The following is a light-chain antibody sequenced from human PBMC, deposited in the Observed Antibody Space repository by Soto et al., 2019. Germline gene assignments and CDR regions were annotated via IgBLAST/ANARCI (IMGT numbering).Light chain of an antibody. V-gene: IGLV2-14*01. Sequence: QSALTQPASVSGSPGQSITMSSTGTSSDVGGYNYVSWYQQHPGKAPKLMIYDVSNRPSGVSNRFSGSKSGNTASLTISGLQAEDEADYYCSSYTSSSTLVVFGGGTKLTVL. J-gene: IGLJ2*01. CDR3: SSYTSSSTLVV. CDR2: DVS. CDR1: SSDVGGYNY.